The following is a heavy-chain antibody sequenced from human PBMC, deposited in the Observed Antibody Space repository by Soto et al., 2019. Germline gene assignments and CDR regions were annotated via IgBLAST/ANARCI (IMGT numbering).Heavy chain of an antibody. CDR1: GYSFTRYG. CDR2: INTYNGTT. V-gene: IGHV1-18*01. J-gene: IGHJ6*02. Sequence: QVQLVQSRAEVKNPGASVKVSCKASGYSFTRYGIAWARQAPGQGLEWMGWINTYNGTTNYAQNLQGRVTLTTDTSTSTPYMELTSLRSNDTAIYYCARVDVYVTPSPQDVWGQGTTVIVSS. CDR3: ARVDVYVTPSPQDV. D-gene: IGHD3-16*01.